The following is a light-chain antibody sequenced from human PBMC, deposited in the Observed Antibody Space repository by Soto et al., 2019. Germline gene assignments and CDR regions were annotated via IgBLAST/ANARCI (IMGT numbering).Light chain of an antibody. CDR2: RSH. V-gene: IGLV1-47*01. CDR1: SSNVGSNS. J-gene: IGLJ3*02. Sequence: QSVLTQPPSASGTPGQRVTISCSGSSSNVGSNSVNWYQHFPGTAPKVLIYRSHERPSGVPDRFSGSKSGTSASLAISGLRSEDEADYSCATWDDNLSGVVFGGGTKVTVL. CDR3: ATWDDNLSGVV.